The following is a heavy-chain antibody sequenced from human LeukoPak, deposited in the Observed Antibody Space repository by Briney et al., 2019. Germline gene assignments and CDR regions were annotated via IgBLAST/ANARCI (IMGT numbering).Heavy chain of an antibody. D-gene: IGHD3-22*01. CDR1: GGTFSSYA. V-gene: IGHV1-69*04. CDR2: IIPILGIA. CDR3: ARGSYYDSSFHGPSSPWTTIGAFDI. Sequence: GASVKVSCKASGGTFSSYAISWVRQAPGQGLEWMGRIIPILGIANYAQKFQGRVTITADKSTSTAYMELSSLRSEDTAVYYCARGSYYDSSFHGPSSPWTTIGAFDIWGQGTMVTVSS. J-gene: IGHJ3*02.